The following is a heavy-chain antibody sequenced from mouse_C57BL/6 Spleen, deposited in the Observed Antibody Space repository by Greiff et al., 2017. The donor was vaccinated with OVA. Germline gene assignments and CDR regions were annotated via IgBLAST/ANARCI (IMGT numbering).Heavy chain of an antibody. D-gene: IGHD2-3*01. CDR2: FNPSTGGT. J-gene: IGHJ2*01. Sequence: EVQLQQSGPELVKPGASVKISCKASGYSFTGYYMNWVKQSPEKSLEWIGEFNPSTGGTTYNQKFKAKATLTVDKSSSTAYMQLKSLTSEDSAVYYCARWYDGYSDYWGQGTTLTVSS. CDR3: ARWYDGYSDY. CDR1: GYSFTGYY. V-gene: IGHV1-42*01.